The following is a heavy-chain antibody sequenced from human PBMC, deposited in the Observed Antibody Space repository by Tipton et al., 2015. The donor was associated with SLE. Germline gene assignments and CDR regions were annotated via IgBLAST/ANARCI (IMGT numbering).Heavy chain of an antibody. CDR1: GGSISSHY. CDR2: IYYSGST. V-gene: IGHV4-59*11. J-gene: IGHJ4*02. D-gene: IGHD6-19*01. Sequence: TLSLTCTVSGGSISSHYWSWIRQPPGKGLEWIGYIYYSGSTNYNPSLKSRVTISVDTSQNQFSLKLSSVTAADTAVYYCARDQAVAGSYYFDYWGQGTLVTVSS. CDR3: ARDQAVAGSYYFDY.